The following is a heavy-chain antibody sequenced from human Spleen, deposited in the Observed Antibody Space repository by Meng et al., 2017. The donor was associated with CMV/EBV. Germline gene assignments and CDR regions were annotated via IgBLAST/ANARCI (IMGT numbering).Heavy chain of an antibody. CDR3: ASWYYDFWSGRDYYYGMDV. CDR1: GYTFTAHY. CDR2: IHPHRGDT. V-gene: IGHV1-2*02. Sequence: ASVKVSCKASGYTFTAHYFHWVRQAPGQGLEWMGWIHPHRGDTNYAQQFQGRVTMTRDTSISTAYMELSRLRSDDTAVYYCASWYYDFWSGRDYYYGMDVWGQGTTVTVSS. J-gene: IGHJ6*02. D-gene: IGHD3-3*01.